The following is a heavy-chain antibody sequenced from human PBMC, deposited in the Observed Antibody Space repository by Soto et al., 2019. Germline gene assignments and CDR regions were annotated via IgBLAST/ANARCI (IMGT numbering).Heavy chain of an antibody. D-gene: IGHD3-10*01. J-gene: IGHJ4*02. CDR2: MSPGSGSA. CDR1: GYSFTSLD. CDR3: ARGVDAGVDF. V-gene: IGHV1-8*01. Sequence: QVQLVQSGAEVKELGASVKVSCQASGYSFTSLDINWMRQATGQGLEWMGWMSPGSGSAGYAQKFQGRVTTTRDTSRGTAYMELSSLRSEDTAVYYCARGVDAGVDFWGQGTLVTV.